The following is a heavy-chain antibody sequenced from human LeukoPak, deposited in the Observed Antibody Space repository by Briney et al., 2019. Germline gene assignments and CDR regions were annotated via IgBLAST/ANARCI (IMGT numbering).Heavy chain of an antibody. Sequence: SETLSLTCTVSGDSSSNSIYYWGWIRQPPGKGLEWIGSIDYSGSTYYNPSLKSRATISIDTSKNQSSLQLSSVTAADTAVYYCAREYTLYRSGWFLDYWGQGSVVTVSS. J-gene: IGHJ4*02. CDR3: AREYTLYRSGWFLDY. D-gene: IGHD6-19*01. CDR2: IDYSGST. CDR1: GDSSSNSIYY. V-gene: IGHV4-39*07.